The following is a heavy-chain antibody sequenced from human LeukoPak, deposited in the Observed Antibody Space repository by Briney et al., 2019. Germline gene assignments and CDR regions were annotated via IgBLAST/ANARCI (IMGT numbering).Heavy chain of an antibody. J-gene: IGHJ4*02. Sequence: GGSLRLSCAASGFTFSSYSMNWVRQAPGKGLEWVSYISSSSTIYYADSVKGRFTISRDNAKNSLHLQMNSLRAEDTAVYYCARREVAAEISFGLDYWGQGTLVTVSS. CDR2: ISSSSTI. CDR3: ARREVAAEISFGLDY. D-gene: IGHD2-15*01. V-gene: IGHV3-48*04. CDR1: GFTFSSYS.